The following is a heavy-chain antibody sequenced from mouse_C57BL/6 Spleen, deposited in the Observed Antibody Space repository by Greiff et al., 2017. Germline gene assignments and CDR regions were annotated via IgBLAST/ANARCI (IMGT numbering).Heavy chain of an antibody. D-gene: IGHD1-1*01. CDR1: GYTFTDYE. CDR2: IDPETGGT. CDR3: TRRPSNYGSMKGYFDV. Sequence: QVHVKQSGAELVRPGASVTLSCKASGYTFTDYEMHWVKQTPVHGLEWIGAIDPETGGTAYNQKFKGKAILTADKASSTAYMELRSLTSEDSAVYYCTRRPSNYGSMKGYFDVWGTGTTVTVSS. V-gene: IGHV1-15*01. J-gene: IGHJ1*03.